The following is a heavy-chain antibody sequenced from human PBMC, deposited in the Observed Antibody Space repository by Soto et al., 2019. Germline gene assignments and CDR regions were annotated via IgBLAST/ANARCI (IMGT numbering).Heavy chain of an antibody. CDR3: ARVITEWLFDY. CDR1: GYTFTSYY. Sequence: QVQLVQSGAEVKKPGASVKVSCKASGYTFTSYYMHWVRQAPGQGLEWMGIINPSGGSTSYAQKFQGRVTMTRDTSTSTVYMEQSSLRSEDTAVYYCARVITEWLFDYWGQGTLVTVSS. V-gene: IGHV1-46*01. CDR2: INPSGGST. D-gene: IGHD3-3*01. J-gene: IGHJ4*02.